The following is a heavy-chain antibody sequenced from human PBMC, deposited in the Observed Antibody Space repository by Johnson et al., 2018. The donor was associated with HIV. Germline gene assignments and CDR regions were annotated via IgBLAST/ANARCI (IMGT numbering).Heavy chain of an antibody. Sequence: QVQLVESGGGLVKPGGSLRLSCAASGFTFSDYYMSWIRQAPGKGLEWVSYISSSGTIVYYADSVKGRFTISRDNAKNSLYLQMNSLRAEDTALYYCAKDRKGSSSWLRSGVAFDIWGQGTMVTVSS. V-gene: IGHV3-11*01. CDR1: GFTFSDYY. D-gene: IGHD6-13*01. CDR2: ISSSGTIV. J-gene: IGHJ3*02. CDR3: AKDRKGSSSWLRSGVAFDI.